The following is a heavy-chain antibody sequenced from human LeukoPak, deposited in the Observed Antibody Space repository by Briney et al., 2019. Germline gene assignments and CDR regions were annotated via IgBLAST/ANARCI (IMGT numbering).Heavy chain of an antibody. CDR2: ISYDGSNK. J-gene: IGHJ4*02. V-gene: IGHV3-30*18. CDR1: GFTFSSNG. D-gene: IGHD2-15*01. Sequence: GGSLRLSCAASGFTFSSNGMHWVRQAPGKGLEWVAVISYDGSNKYYADSVKGRFTISRDNSKNTLYLQMNSLRAEDTAVYYCAKDINIVVVVAATFPDYWGQGTLVTVSS. CDR3: AKDINIVVVVAATFPDY.